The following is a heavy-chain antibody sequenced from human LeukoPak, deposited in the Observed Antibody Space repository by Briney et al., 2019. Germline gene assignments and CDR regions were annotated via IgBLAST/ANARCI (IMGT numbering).Heavy chain of an antibody. D-gene: IGHD1-20*01. Sequence: QTGGSLRLSCAASGFSFSSYNMNWLRQAPGKGLEWVSYISISSSLAYYADSVKGRFTISRDNGKNSLYLQMNNLRAEDTAVYYCASITGTTYRDYWGQGTLVTVSS. CDR2: ISISSSLA. CDR1: GFSFSSYN. CDR3: ASITGTTYRDY. J-gene: IGHJ4*02. V-gene: IGHV3-48*01.